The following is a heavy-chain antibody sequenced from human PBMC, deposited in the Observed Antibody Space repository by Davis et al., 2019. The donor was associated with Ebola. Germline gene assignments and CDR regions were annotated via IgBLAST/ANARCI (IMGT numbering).Heavy chain of an antibody. CDR2: ISMSGGST. J-gene: IGHJ4*02. D-gene: IGHD2-2*01. V-gene: IGHV3-23*01. CDR3: VQGTTSCHV. CDR1: GFSFRSSD. Sequence: PGGSLRLSCEGTGFSFRSSDMNWVRQAPGKGLECVAAISMSGGSTDYADSVKGRFTISRDNSKNMLYLQMNSLRVEDTALYYCVQGTTSCHVWGQGTLVTVSS.